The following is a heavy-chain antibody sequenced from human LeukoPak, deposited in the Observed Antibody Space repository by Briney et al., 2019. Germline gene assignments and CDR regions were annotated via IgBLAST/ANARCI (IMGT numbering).Heavy chain of an antibody. V-gene: IGHV4-34*01. CDR1: GGSFDGYY. CDR3: ARGLASGYPPIPFDY. J-gene: IGHJ4*02. D-gene: IGHD3-3*01. Sequence: SETLSLTCAVFGGSFDGYYWSWIRQSPGKGLEWIGEITYDGRTKYNPSLRSRVSISVDTSKIQFSLNLSSVTAADTAIYYCARGLASGYPPIPFDYWGQGTQVTVSS. CDR2: ITYDGRT.